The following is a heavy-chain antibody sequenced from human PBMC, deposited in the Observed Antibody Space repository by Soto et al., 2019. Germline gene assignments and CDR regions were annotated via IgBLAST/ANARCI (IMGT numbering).Heavy chain of an antibody. V-gene: IGHV3-33*01. CDR3: AREGHVEGSYYYGMDV. Sequence: GGSLRLSCEASGFTFSSFGMHWVRQAPGKGLDWVAVIWYDGSIKYYAGSVKGRFTISRDNSRNTVYLEMNSLRVEDTAVYYCAREGHVEGSYYYGMDVWGQGTTVTVSS. CDR1: GFTFSSFG. J-gene: IGHJ6*02. CDR2: IWYDGSIK. D-gene: IGHD3-10*01.